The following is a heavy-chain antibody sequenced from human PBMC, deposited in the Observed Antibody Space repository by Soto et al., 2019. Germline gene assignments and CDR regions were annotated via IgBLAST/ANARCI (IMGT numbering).Heavy chain of an antibody. CDR3: AKDTVVVPAASSFDY. D-gene: IGHD2-2*01. Sequence: GGSLRLSCAASGFTFSIYAMSWVRQAPGKGLEWVSAISGSGGSTYYADSVKGRFTISRDNSKNTLYLQMNSLRAEDTAVYYCAKDTVVVPAASSFDYWGQGTLVTVSS. J-gene: IGHJ4*02. CDR1: GFTFSIYA. CDR2: ISGSGGST. V-gene: IGHV3-23*01.